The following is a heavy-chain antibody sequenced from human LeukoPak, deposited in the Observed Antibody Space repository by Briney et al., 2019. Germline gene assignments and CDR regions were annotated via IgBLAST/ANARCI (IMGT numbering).Heavy chain of an antibody. Sequence: PGGSLRLSCAASGFIFSSYAMHWVRQAPGKGLEYVSAISSNGGSTYYANSVKGRFTISRDNSKNTLYLQMGSLRAEDMAVYYCARARYNSVGFDYWGQGTLVTVSS. J-gene: IGHJ4*02. D-gene: IGHD6-19*01. CDR3: ARARYNSVGFDY. CDR2: ISSNGGST. CDR1: GFIFSSYA. V-gene: IGHV3-64*01.